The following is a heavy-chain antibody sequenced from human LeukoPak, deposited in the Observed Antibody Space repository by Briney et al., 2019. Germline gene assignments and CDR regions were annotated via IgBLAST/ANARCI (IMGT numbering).Heavy chain of an antibody. D-gene: IGHD2-8*01. CDR2: IIPILGIA. J-gene: IGHJ4*02. CDR1: GGTFSSYA. Sequence: GSSVKVSCKASGGTFSSYAISWGRQAPGQGLEWMGRIIPILGIANYAQKFQGRVTITADKSTSTAYMELSSLRSEDTAVYYCARGPLGYCTNGVCYPTYFDYWGQGTLVTVSS. V-gene: IGHV1-69*04. CDR3: ARGPLGYCTNGVCYPTYFDY.